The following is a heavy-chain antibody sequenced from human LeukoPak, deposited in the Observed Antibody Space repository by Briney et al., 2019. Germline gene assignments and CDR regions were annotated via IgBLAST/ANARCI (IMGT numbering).Heavy chain of an antibody. J-gene: IGHJ4*02. CDR1: GDSVSSSSAA. Sequence: SQTLSLTCAISGDSVSSSSAAWNWTRQSPSRGLEWLGRTYYRSKWYSDYAFSVRSRITISPDTSKNQFSLQLNSVTPEDTAVYYCAVYYSAWFLDYWGQGILVTVSS. V-gene: IGHV6-1*01. CDR2: TYYRSKWYS. CDR3: AVYYSAWFLDY. D-gene: IGHD2-15*01.